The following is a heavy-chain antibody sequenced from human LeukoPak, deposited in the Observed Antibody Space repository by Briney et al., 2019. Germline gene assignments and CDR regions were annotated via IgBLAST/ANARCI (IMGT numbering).Heavy chain of an antibody. CDR2: INPNSGGT. CDR3: ASDGAPAIAAAGESGFDP. D-gene: IGHD6-13*01. J-gene: IGHJ5*02. CDR1: GYTFTGYY. V-gene: IGHV1-2*02. Sequence: ASVKVSCKASGYTFTGYYMHWVRQAPGQGREWMGWINPNSGGTNYAQKFQGRVTMTRDTSISTAYMELSRLRSDDTAVYYCASDGAPAIAAAGESGFDPWGQGTLVTVSS.